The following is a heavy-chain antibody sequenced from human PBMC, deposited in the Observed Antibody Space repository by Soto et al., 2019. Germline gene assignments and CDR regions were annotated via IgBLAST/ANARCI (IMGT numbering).Heavy chain of an antibody. CDR1: GGSFSGYY. V-gene: IGHV4-34*01. CDR3: ARGDLDYGDYVRGWFDP. Sequence: NPSETLSLTCAVYGGSFSGYYCSWIRQPPGKGLEWIGEINHSGSTNYNPSLKSRVTISVGTSKNQFSLKLSSVTAADTAVYYCARGDLDYGDYVRGWFDPWGQGTLVT. CDR2: INHSGST. J-gene: IGHJ5*02. D-gene: IGHD4-17*01.